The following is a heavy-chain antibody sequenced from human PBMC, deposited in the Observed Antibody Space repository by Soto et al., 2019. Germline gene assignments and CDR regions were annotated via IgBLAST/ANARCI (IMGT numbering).Heavy chain of an antibody. CDR2: INHSGST. Sequence: PSENLSLNSVFYVGSFSVYYWIWIRQPPGKGLEWIGEINHSGSTNYNPSLKSRVTISVDTSKNQFSLKLSSVTAADAAVYYCARDKHALRFLEWANWFDPWGQGTLVTVSS. V-gene: IGHV4-34*01. CDR3: ARDKHALRFLEWANWFDP. J-gene: IGHJ5*02. D-gene: IGHD3-3*01. CDR1: VGSFSVYY.